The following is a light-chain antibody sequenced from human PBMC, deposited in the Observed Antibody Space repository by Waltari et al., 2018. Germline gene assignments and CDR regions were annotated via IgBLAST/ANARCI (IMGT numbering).Light chain of an antibody. CDR3: CSYAAINTYV. CDR1: SSDVGMFNL. V-gene: IGLV2-23*01. J-gene: IGLJ1*01. CDR2: EGS. Sequence: QSALTQPASVSGSPGQSITITCTGTSSDVGMFNLASWYQQHPGSAPNLIIYEGSKRPSGVSSRFSGSRSGNTASLTISGLQADDEGDYYCCSYAAINTYVFGTGTKVSVL.